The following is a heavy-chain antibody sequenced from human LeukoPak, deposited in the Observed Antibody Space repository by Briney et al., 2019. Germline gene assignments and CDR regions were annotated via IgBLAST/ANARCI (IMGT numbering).Heavy chain of an antibody. J-gene: IGHJ4*02. D-gene: IGHD5/OR15-5a*01. V-gene: IGHV3-7*01. CDR3: ARSTPSLDS. Sequence: GGSLRLSCAASGFAFSNYWMTWVRQAPGKGLEWVANIKQDESEKYYLDSVKGRFTISRDNAKKSLFLQMNSLRAEDTAVYYCARSTPSLDSWGQGTLVTVSS. CDR1: GFAFSNYW. CDR2: IKQDESEK.